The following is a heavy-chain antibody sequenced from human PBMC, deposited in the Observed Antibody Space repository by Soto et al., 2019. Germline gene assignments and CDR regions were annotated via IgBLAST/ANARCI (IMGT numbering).Heavy chain of an antibody. CDR2: IIPIFGTA. J-gene: IGHJ4*02. Sequence: SVKVSCKASGGTFSSYAISWVRQAPGQGLEWMGGIIPIFGTANYAQKFQGRVTITADKSTSTAYMELSSLRSEDTAVYYCARAFGSLTVTTTFDYWGQGTLVTVSS. CDR1: GGTFSSYA. D-gene: IGHD4-4*01. CDR3: ARAFGSLTVTTTFDY. V-gene: IGHV1-69*06.